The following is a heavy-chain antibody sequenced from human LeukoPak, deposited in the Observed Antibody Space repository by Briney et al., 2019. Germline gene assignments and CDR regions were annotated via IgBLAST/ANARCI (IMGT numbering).Heavy chain of an antibody. CDR2: IIPILGIA. Sequence: ASVKVSCKASGGTFSSYAIGWVRQAPGRGLEWMGRIIPILGIANYAQKFQGRVTITADKSTSTAYMELSSLRSEDTAVYYCAREDLDIVVVPAAKATSYYYYGMDVWGQGTTVTVSS. CDR3: AREDLDIVVVPAAKATSYYYYGMDV. D-gene: IGHD2-2*01. J-gene: IGHJ6*02. CDR1: GGTFSSYA. V-gene: IGHV1-69*04.